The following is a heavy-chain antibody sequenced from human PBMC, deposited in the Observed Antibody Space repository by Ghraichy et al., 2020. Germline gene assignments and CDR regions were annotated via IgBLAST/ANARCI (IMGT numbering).Heavy chain of an antibody. V-gene: IGHV4-59*01. D-gene: IGHD2-21*02. CDR1: GGTISSSC. CDR2: INYSGST. Sequence: SQTLSLTCTASGGTISSSCWSWIRQPPGKGLEWVGYINYSGSTNYNPSLKSRVTISVDTYKNQFSLQLSSVTAADTAVYYCAREGGGDSPPPWCQGTLVTVSS. J-gene: IGHJ5*02. CDR3: AREGGGDSPPP.